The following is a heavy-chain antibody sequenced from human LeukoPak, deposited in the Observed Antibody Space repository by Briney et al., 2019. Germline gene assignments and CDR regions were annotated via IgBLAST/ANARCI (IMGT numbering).Heavy chain of an antibody. CDR2: IYPGDSDT. CDR3: ARPHRRGPNDAFDI. D-gene: IGHD3-10*01. J-gene: IGHJ3*02. V-gene: IGHV5-51*01. Sequence: IIYPGDSDTRYSPSFQGQVTISVDKSINTAYLQWSSLKASDTAIYYCARPHRRGPNDAFDIWGQGIMVTVSS.